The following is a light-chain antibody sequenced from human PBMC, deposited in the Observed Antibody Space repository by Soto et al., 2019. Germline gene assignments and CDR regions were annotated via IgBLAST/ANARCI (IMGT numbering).Light chain of an antibody. Sequence: QLVLTQTPSASASLGPSVTLTCTLSSGHSSYAIAWHQQQPEKGPRYLMKLNSDGSHSKGDGIPDRFSGSSSGAERYLTSSSLQSEDEADYYCQTWGTGTHVVFGGGTKVTVL. J-gene: IGLJ2*01. CDR3: QTWGTGTHVV. CDR1: SGHSSYA. CDR2: LNSDGSH. V-gene: IGLV4-69*01.